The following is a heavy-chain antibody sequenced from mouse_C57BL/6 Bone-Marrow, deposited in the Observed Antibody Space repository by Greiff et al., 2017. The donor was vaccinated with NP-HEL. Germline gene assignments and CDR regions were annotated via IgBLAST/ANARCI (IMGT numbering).Heavy chain of an antibody. CDR1: GFTFSSYA. V-gene: IGHV5-4*03. J-gene: IGHJ2*01. D-gene: IGHD4-1*01. Sequence: EVMLVESGGGLVKPGGSLKLSCAASGFTFSSYAMSWVRQTPEKRLEWVATISDGGSYTYYPDNVKGRFTISRDNAKNNLYLQMSHLKSEDTAMYYCARAPNCFYYFDYWGQGTTLTVSS. CDR3: ARAPNCFYYFDY. CDR2: ISDGGSYT.